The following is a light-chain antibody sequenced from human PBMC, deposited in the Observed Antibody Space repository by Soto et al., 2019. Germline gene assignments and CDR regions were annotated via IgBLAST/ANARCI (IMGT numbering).Light chain of an antibody. CDR1: SSDVGSCKY. CDR3: MSWTNTNKAV. CDR2: EVS. Sequence: QSALTQPASVSVSPGQSITISCTGDSSDVGSCKYVSWYQQHPGKAPKFLIYEVSNRPSGISSRFSGSKSGNTASLTISGLQAEDEADYYCMSWTNTNKAVFGTGTKLTVL. J-gene: IGLJ1*01. V-gene: IGLV2-14*01.